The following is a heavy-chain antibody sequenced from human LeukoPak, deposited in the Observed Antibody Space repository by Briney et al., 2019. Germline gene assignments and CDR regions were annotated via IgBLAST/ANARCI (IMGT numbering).Heavy chain of an antibody. V-gene: IGHV3-7*01. J-gene: IGHJ4*02. CDR3: ARDKIPCGDGTCYSRFEF. Sequence: GGSLRLSCAASGFTFSSYSMNWVRQAPGKGLEWVANIRQDGDEKYYVDSVKGRFTISRDNAKNSVYLQMNSLRAEDTAVYYCARDKIPCGDGTCYSRFEFWGQGSLVTVSS. CDR1: GFTFSSYS. CDR2: IRQDGDEK. D-gene: IGHD2-15*01.